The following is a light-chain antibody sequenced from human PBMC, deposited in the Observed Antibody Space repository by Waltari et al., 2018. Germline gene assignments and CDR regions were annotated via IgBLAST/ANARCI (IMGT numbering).Light chain of an antibody. J-gene: IGLJ3*02. CDR2: EVS. CDR1: SSDVGGYNR. CDR3: SSYASSDTWV. V-gene: IGLV2-14*01. Sequence: QSALTQPASVSGSPGQSLTISCTGTSSDVGGYNRVSWYQQYPGKAPKLMIFEVSNWPSGVSNRFSGSKSGNTASLTISGLQAEDEADYYCSSYASSDTWVFGGGTKLTVL.